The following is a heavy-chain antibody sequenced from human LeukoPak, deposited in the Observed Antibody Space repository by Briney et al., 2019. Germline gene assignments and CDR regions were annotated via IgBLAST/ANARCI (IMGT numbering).Heavy chain of an antibody. V-gene: IGHV3-23*01. CDR2: ISSSGGSI. J-gene: IGHJ4*02. CDR3: ARSLSSRFSGPRRPYYFDS. D-gene: IGHD3-16*02. Sequence: GGSLRLSCAASGFTFSSYGMSWVRQAPGKGLEWVSEISSSGGSIYYVDSVKGRFTISTDNSKNTLYLQMNSLRAEDTAVYYCARSLSSRFSGPRRPYYFDSWGQGTLVTVSS. CDR1: GFTFSSYG.